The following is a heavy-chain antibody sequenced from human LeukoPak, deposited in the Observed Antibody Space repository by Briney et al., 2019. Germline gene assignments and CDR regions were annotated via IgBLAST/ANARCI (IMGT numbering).Heavy chain of an antibody. CDR2: IYTSGST. J-gene: IGHJ6*03. CDR3: ARGVAAAGTGWDYYYYYMDV. Sequence: SETLSLTCTVSGGSISSYYWSWIRQPAGKRLEWIGRIYTSGSTNYNPSLKSRVTMSVDTSKNQFSLKLISVTAADTAVYYCARGVAAAGTGWDYYYYYMDVWGKGTTVTVSS. V-gene: IGHV4-4*07. CDR1: GGSISSYY. D-gene: IGHD6-13*01.